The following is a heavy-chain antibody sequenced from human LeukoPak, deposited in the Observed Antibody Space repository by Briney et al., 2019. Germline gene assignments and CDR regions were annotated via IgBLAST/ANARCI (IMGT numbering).Heavy chain of an antibody. CDR1: GGSFSGYY. V-gene: IGHV4-34*01. Sequence: SETLSLTCAVYGGSFSGYYWSWIRQPPGKGLEWIGEINHSGSTNYNPSLKSRVTISVDTSKNQFSLKLSSVTAADTAVYYCAREGGTAMVPYYYFDYRGQGTLVTVSS. CDR3: AREGGTAMVPYYYFDY. D-gene: IGHD5-18*01. J-gene: IGHJ4*02. CDR2: INHSGST.